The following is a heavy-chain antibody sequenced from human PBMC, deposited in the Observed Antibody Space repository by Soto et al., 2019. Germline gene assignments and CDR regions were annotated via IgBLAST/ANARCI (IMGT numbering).Heavy chain of an antibody. V-gene: IGHV4-4*07. CDR2: LNTYGNT. CDR1: GGSISSYR. CDR3: GRESGETWDYEAS. J-gene: IGHJ5*02. D-gene: IGHD1-7*01. Sequence: SETLSLTCTVSGGSISSYRWSWIRQPAGKGLEWIGRLNTYGNTHYNPSLKSRVTVSVDTSRNQFFLTLRSVTAADSAVYHCGRESGETWDYEASWGQGTPVTAPQ.